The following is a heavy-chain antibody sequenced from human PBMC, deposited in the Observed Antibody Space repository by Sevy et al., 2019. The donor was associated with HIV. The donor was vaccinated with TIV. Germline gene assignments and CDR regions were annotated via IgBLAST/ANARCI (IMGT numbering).Heavy chain of an antibody. Sequence: GGSLRLSCAASGFSFSSYGMHWVRQAPGKGLEWVAFIRYDESNEYYADSVKGRFTISRDNSKNTLYLQMNSLRAEDTAVYYCAREDIRVAGIGYYFHSWGQGTLVTVSS. CDR3: AREDIRVAGIGYYFHS. J-gene: IGHJ4*02. CDR1: GFSFSSYG. D-gene: IGHD6-19*01. V-gene: IGHV3-30*02. CDR2: IRYDESNE.